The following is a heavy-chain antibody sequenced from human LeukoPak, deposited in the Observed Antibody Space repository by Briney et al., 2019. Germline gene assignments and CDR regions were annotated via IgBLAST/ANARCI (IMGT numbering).Heavy chain of an antibody. D-gene: IGHD3-3*01. CDR3: TRDFGRSSYYFDF. CDR2: IKQDGSEK. J-gene: IGHJ4*02. V-gene: IGHV3-7*01. Sequence: GGSLRLPCAASGFTFNGYWMSWVRQAPGKGLEWVANIKQDGSEKYYVDSVRGRVTISRDNAENSLFLQMNRLRVEDTAVYYCTRDFGRSSYYFDFWGQGTLVTVSS. CDR1: GFTFNGYW.